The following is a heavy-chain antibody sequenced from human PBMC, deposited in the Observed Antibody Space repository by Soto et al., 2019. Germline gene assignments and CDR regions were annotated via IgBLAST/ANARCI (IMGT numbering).Heavy chain of an antibody. CDR3: AGYYDSSGYYPGAFDI. CDR2: IFSSGST. D-gene: IGHD3-22*01. V-gene: IGHV3-53*01. CDR1: GFTVSSNY. Sequence: GGSLRLSCAASGFTVSSNYMSWVRQAPGKGLEWVSVIFSSGSTYYADSVKGRFTISRDKPKNTLSRQMSSLRAEDTAVYFCAGYYDSSGYYPGAFDIWGQGTMVTVSS. J-gene: IGHJ3*02.